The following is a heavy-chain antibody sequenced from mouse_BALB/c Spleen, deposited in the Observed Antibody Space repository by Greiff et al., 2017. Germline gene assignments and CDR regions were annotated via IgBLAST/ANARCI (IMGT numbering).Heavy chain of an antibody. J-gene: IGHJ4*01. CDR2: ISSGGST. Sequence: EVKLMESGGGLVKPGGSLKLSCAASGFTFSSYAMSWVRQTPEKRLEWVASISSGGSTYYPDSVKGRFTISRDNARNILYLQMSSLRSEDTAMYYCARGGNYFYYYAMDYWGQGTSVTVSS. D-gene: IGHD2-1*01. CDR1: GFTFSSYA. V-gene: IGHV5-6-5*01. CDR3: ARGGNYFYYYAMDY.